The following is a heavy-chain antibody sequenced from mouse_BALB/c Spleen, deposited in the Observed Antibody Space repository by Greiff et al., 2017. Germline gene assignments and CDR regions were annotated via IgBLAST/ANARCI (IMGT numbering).Heavy chain of an antibody. CDR2: INPSTGYT. V-gene: IGHV1-7*01. Sequence: QVHVKQSGAELAKPGASVKMSCKASGYTFTSYWMHWVKQRPGQGLEWIGYINPSTGYTEYNQKFKDKATLTADKSSSTAYMQLSSLTSEDSAVYYCATTVVANWDFDYWGQGTTLTVSS. CDR3: ATTVVANWDFDY. CDR1: GYTFTSYW. J-gene: IGHJ2*01. D-gene: IGHD1-1*01.